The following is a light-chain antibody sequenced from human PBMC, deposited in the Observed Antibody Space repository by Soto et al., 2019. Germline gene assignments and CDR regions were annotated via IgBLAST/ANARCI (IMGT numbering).Light chain of an antibody. CDR2: GAS. Sequence: EIVLTQSPGTLSLSPGERATLSCRASQSISSSYLAWYQQKPGQAPRLLIYGASSRATDIPDRFSGSGSGTDFTLTISRLEPEDFAVYYCQQYGSSPPMYTFGQGTKVEIK. CDR1: QSISSSY. V-gene: IGKV3-20*01. J-gene: IGKJ2*01. CDR3: QQYGSSPPMYT.